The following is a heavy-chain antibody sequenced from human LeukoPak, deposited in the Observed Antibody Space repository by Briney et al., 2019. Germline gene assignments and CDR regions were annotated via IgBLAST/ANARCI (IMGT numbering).Heavy chain of an antibody. D-gene: IGHD4-17*01. J-gene: IGHJ4*02. Sequence: GGSLRLSCAASGFTFSDYSMNWVRQAPGKGLEWVSYISASSSSIYYADSVKGRFTISRDNAKNSLYLQMNSLRAEDTAVYYCAKDLYGDYQHPGYWGQGTLVTVSS. CDR3: AKDLYGDYQHPGY. CDR2: ISASSSSI. V-gene: IGHV3-48*01. CDR1: GFTFSDYS.